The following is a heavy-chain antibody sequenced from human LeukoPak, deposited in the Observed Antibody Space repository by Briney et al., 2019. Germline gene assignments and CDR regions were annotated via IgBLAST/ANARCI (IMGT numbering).Heavy chain of an antibody. CDR2: IYSGGST. CDR3: ARDHVGEDSGAFDI. CDR1: GFTVSSNY. D-gene: IGHD3-10*01. V-gene: IGHV3-53*01. Sequence: LPGGSLRLSCAASGFTVSSNYMSWVRQAPGKGLEWVSIIYSGGSTYYADSVKGRFTISRDNSKNTLYLQMNSLRAEDTAVYYCARDHVGEDSGAFDIWGQGTMVTVSS. J-gene: IGHJ3*02.